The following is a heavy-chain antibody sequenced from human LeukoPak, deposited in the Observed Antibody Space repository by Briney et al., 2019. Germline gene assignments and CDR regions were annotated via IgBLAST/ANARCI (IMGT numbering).Heavy chain of an antibody. CDR1: GGSISSYY. V-gene: IGHV4-59*01. Sequence: SETLSLTCTVSGGSISSYYWSWIRQPPGKGLEWMGYIYYSGSTNYNPSLKSRVTISVDTSKNQFSLKLSSVTAADTAVYYCAKANYYGSGSYYKTYYYYGMDVWGQGTTVTVSS. CDR3: AKANYYGSGSYYKTYYYYGMDV. CDR2: IYYSGST. D-gene: IGHD3-10*01. J-gene: IGHJ6*02.